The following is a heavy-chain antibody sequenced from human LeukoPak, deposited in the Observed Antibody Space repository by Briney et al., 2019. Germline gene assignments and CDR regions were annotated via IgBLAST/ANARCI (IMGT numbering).Heavy chain of an antibody. CDR1: GFNVNGNQ. J-gene: IGHJ4*02. V-gene: IGHV3-66*01. CDR3: ARDLRETGHRD. CDR2: MYSGGNT. D-gene: IGHD3-9*01. Sequence: GGSLRLSCEVSGFNVNGNQMSWVRQAPGKGLEWVSVMYSGGNTYYADSVKGRFTISRDNSKNTVSLQMNSLRVADTGVYYCARDLRETGHRDWGQGILVIVSS.